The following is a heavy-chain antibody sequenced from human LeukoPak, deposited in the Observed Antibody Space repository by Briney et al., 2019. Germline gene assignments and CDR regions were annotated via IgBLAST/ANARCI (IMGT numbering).Heavy chain of an antibody. Sequence: ASVKVSCKASGYTFTSYAISWVRQAPGQGLEWMGRIIPILGIANYAQKFQGRVTITADKSTSTAYMELSSLRSEDTAVYYCARAAEPYYYDSSGYPPPDYWGQGTLVTVSS. V-gene: IGHV1-69*04. CDR3: ARAAEPYYYDSSGYPPPDY. J-gene: IGHJ4*02. CDR2: IIPILGIA. D-gene: IGHD3-22*01. CDR1: GYTFTSYA.